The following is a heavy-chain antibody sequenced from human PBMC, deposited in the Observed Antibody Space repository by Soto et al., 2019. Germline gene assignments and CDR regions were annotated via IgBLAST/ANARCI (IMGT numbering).Heavy chain of an antibody. D-gene: IGHD6-13*01. CDR2: IKQDGSEK. Sequence: GGSLRLSCAASGFTFSSYWMSWVRQAPGKGLEWVANIKQDGSEKYYVDSVKGRFTISRDNAKNSLYLQMNSLRAEDTAVYYCAAVRAAGTAPFDYWGQGTLVTVSS. V-gene: IGHV3-7*05. CDR1: GFTFSSYW. CDR3: AAVRAAGTAPFDY. J-gene: IGHJ4*02.